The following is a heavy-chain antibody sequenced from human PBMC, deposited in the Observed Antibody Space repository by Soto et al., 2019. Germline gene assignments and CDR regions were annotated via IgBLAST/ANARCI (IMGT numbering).Heavy chain of an antibody. V-gene: IGHV3-23*01. CDR3: AKATMTLVVIRLDS. CDR2: ISGRGGST. D-gene: IGHD3-22*01. Sequence: GGSLRLSCAASGFTFSNYAMNWVRQAPGKGLEWVSTISGRGGSTYYTDSVKGRFTISRDNSKNILYLQMNSLRAEDTAVYYCAKATMTLVVIRLDSWGQGTLVTVSS. J-gene: IGHJ4*02. CDR1: GFTFSNYA.